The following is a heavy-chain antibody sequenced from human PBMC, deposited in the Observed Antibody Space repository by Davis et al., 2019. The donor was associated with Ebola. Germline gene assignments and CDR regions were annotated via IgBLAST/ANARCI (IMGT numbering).Heavy chain of an antibody. Sequence: AASVKVSCKASGYTFTSYGISWVRQAPGQGLEWMGWISAYNGNTNYAQKLQGRVTMTTGTSTSTAYMELRSLRSDDTAVYYCARDTTVTPPDYWGQGTLVTVSS. CDR1: GYTFTSYG. J-gene: IGHJ4*02. D-gene: IGHD4-17*01. CDR2: ISAYNGNT. V-gene: IGHV1-18*01. CDR3: ARDTTVTPPDY.